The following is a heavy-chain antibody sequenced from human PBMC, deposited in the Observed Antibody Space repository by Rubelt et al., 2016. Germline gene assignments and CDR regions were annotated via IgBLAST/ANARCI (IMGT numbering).Heavy chain of an antibody. Sequence: GKGLEWVSAISGSGGSTYYADSVKGRFTISRDNAKNSLYLQMNSLRAEDTAVYYCARDEYDFWSGYPHLYWYFDLWGRGTLVTVSS. J-gene: IGHJ2*01. V-gene: IGHV3-11*04. CDR2: ISGSGGST. CDR3: ARDEYDFWSGYPHLYWYFDL. D-gene: IGHD3-3*01.